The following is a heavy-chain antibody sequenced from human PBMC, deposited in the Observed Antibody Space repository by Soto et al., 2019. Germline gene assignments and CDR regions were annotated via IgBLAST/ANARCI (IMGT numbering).Heavy chain of an antibody. CDR2: ISGSGGST. Sequence: VGSLRLSCAASGFTFSSYAMSWVRQAPGKGLEWVSAISGSGGSTYYADSVKGRFTISRDNSKNTLYLQMNSLRAEDTAVYYCAKDRGLKLWSSSDVPHWGQGTLVTVSS. D-gene: IGHD5-18*01. CDR3: AKDRGLKLWSSSDVPH. CDR1: GFTFSSYA. J-gene: IGHJ4*02. V-gene: IGHV3-23*01.